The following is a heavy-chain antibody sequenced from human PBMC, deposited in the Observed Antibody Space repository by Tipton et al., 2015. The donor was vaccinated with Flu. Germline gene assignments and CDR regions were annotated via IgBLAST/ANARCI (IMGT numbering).Heavy chain of an antibody. CDR1: GGSISNYY. D-gene: IGHD3-22*01. Sequence: TLSLTCTVSGGSISNYYWARIRQPPGKGLEWIGYTYYSGYTKYNPSLKSRVTISVDTSKNQFSLKLSSVTAADTAVYYCAREFPYDSSGLDSWGQGTLVTVSS. V-gene: IGHV4-59*01. CDR2: TYYSGYT. J-gene: IGHJ4*02. CDR3: AREFPYDSSGLDS.